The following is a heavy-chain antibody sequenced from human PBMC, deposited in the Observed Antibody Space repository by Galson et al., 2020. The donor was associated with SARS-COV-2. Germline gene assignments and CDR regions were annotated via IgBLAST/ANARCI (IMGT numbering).Heavy chain of an antibody. V-gene: IGHV3-30*18. CDR1: GFSFNYHA. J-gene: IGHJ4*02. Sequence: TGGSLRLSCAASGFSFNYHAIHWVRQAPGQGLEWVAVISYDGAKKYYADPVKGRFTLSRDNSKNTLYLQMNSLRPDDTAVYYCAKVFCAGDCYSFFDYWGQGTLVTGSS. CDR3: AKVFCAGDCYSFFDY. D-gene: IGHD2-21*02. CDR2: ISYDGAKK.